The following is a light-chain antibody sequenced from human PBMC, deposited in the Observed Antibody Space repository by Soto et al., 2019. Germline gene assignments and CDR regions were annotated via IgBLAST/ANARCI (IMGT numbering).Light chain of an antibody. CDR3: QQSYSSPRT. Sequence: DIEMTQSPSSLSAFVGDRVTITCRASQSISTFLSWYQQKPGKAPKLLIYAISTLHSGVPSRFSASGSGTEFTLTISSLQPKDFAIYYCQQSYSSPRTFGQGTKVEI. J-gene: IGKJ1*01. CDR1: QSISTF. V-gene: IGKV1-39*01. CDR2: AIS.